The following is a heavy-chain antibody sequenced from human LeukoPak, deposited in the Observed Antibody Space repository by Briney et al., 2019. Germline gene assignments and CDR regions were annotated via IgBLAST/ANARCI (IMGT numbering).Heavy chain of an antibody. D-gene: IGHD3-22*01. Sequence: PSETLSLTCAVSGGSISSGGYSWSWIRQPPGKGLEWIGYIYHSGSTYYNPSLKSRVTISVDTSKNQFSLKLSSVTAADTAVYYCARARYYYDSSGPYDYWGQGTLVTVSS. J-gene: IGHJ4*02. CDR1: GGSISSGGYS. CDR3: ARARYYYDSSGPYDY. V-gene: IGHV4-30-2*01. CDR2: IYHSGST.